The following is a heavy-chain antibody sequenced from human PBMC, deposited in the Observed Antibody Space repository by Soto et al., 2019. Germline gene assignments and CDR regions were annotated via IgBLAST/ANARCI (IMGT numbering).Heavy chain of an antibody. V-gene: IGHV4-4*02. Sequence: SETLSLTCAVSGGSISSSSWWSWVRQPPGKGLEWIGEIYHSGSTNYNPSLKSRVTISVDKSKNQFSLKLSSVTAADTAVYYCAREKFTPYYYGMDVWGQGTTVTVSS. CDR2: IYHSGST. J-gene: IGHJ6*02. CDR3: AREKFTPYYYGMDV. CDR1: GGSISSSSW.